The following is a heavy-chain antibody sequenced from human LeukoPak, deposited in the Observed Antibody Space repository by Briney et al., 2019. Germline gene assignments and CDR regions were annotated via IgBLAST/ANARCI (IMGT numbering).Heavy chain of an antibody. J-gene: IGHJ4*02. CDR2: IYYSGST. CDR1: GGSISSYY. D-gene: IGHD3-10*01. Sequence: SETLSLTCTVPGGSISSYYWSWIRQPPGKGLEWIGYIYYSGSTNYNPSLKSRVTISVDTSKNQFSLKLSSVNAADTAVYYCARSLGSGSYYFDYWGQGTLVTVSS. V-gene: IGHV4-59*01. CDR3: ARSLGSGSYYFDY.